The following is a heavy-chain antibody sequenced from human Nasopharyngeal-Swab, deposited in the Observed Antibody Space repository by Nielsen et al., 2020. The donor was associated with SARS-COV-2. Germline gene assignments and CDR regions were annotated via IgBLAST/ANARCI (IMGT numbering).Heavy chain of an antibody. V-gene: IGHV1-8*02. J-gene: IGHJ2*01. CDR1: GGTFTTYT. CDR2: MNPHIGNT. D-gene: IGHD1-26*01. CDR3: ARGVGGYFDL. Sequence: ASVKVSCKAYGGTFTTYTINWVRQATGQGLEWMGWMNPHIGNTGYAQKFQGRVTMARNTSISTAYMELNSLRSEDTAVYYCARGVGGYFDLWGRGTLVTVSS.